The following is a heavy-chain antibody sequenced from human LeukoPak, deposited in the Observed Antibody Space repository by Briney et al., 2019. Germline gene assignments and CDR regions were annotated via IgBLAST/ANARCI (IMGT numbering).Heavy chain of an antibody. CDR3: ARDPLGFGSGYPEFDY. V-gene: IGHV3-11*01. CDR1: GFTFSDYY. D-gene: IGHD5-12*01. CDR2: ISSSGSTI. J-gene: IGHJ4*02. Sequence: GGSLRLSCAVSGFTFSDYYMSWIRQAPGKGLEWVSYISSSGSTIYYADSVKGRFTISRDNAKNSLYLQMNSLRAEDTAVYYCARDPLGFGSGYPEFDYWGQGTLVTVSS.